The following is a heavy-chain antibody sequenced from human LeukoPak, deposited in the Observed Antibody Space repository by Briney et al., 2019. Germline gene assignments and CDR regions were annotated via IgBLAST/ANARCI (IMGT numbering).Heavy chain of an antibody. CDR2: IWYDGSNK. D-gene: IGHD2-2*01. CDR3: AREDIVVVPAAMHYYGMDV. Sequence: GGSLRLSCAASGFTFSSYGMHWVRQAPGKGLEWVAVIWYDGSNKYYADSVKGRFTISRDNSKNTLYLQMNSLRAEDMAVYYCAREDIVVVPAAMHYYGMDVWGQGTTVTVSS. J-gene: IGHJ6*02. V-gene: IGHV3-33*01. CDR1: GFTFSSYG.